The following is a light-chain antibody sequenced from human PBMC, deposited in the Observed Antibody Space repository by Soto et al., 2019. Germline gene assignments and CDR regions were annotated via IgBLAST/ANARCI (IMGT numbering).Light chain of an antibody. CDR1: QSISSY. V-gene: IGKV1-39*01. Sequence: DIPLTQSPSSLSASVGARITXTCRASQSISSYLNWYQQKPGKAPKLLIYAASSLQSGVPSRFSGSGSGTDFTLTISSLQPEDFATYYCQQSYSTLRTFGQGTKVDIK. J-gene: IGKJ1*01. CDR3: QQSYSTLRT. CDR2: AAS.